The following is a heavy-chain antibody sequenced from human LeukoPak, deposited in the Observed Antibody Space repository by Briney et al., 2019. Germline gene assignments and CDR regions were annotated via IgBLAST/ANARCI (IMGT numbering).Heavy chain of an antibody. Sequence: SETLSLTCTVSGGSISSSSYYWGWIRQPPGKGLEWIGSIYYSGSTYYNPSLKSRVTISVDTSKNQFSLKLSSVTAADTAVYYCALGGAYDISTGYYNVMRAFDYWGQGTLVTVSS. J-gene: IGHJ4*02. CDR3: ALGGAYDISTGYYNVMRAFDY. V-gene: IGHV4-39*01. CDR1: GGSISSSSYY. D-gene: IGHD3-9*01. CDR2: IYYSGST.